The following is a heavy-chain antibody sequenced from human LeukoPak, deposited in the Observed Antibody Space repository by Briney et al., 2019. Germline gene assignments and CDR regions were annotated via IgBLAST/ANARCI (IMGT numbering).Heavy chain of an antibody. CDR3: ARQAIMELQLIY. J-gene: IGHJ4*02. CDR1: GGSFSGYY. D-gene: IGHD1-7*01. CDR2: INHSGST. Sequence: KSSETLSLTCAVYGGSFSGYYWSWIRQPPGKGLEWIGEINHSGSTNYNPSLKSRVTISVDKSKNQFSLKLSSQTAADTAVYYCARQAIMELQLIYWGQGTLVTVSS. V-gene: IGHV4-34*01.